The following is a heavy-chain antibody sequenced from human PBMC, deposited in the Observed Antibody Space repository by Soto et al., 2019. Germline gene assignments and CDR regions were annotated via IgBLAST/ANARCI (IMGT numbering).Heavy chain of an antibody. CDR1: GASIPYGGYS. CDR2: ISHLENT. J-gene: IGHJ4*02. CDR3: ARGCGYDTFDY. V-gene: IGHV4-30-2*01. Sequence: QLQLHQSGSGLVKASQTLSLTCTFSGASIPYGGYSWSWIRQPAGKGLEWIGYISHLENTFYNPSFHSRLTLSIDRSKNQFSLKLASMTAADTAVYYCARGCGYDTFDYWGQGTLVTVAS. D-gene: IGHD5-12*01.